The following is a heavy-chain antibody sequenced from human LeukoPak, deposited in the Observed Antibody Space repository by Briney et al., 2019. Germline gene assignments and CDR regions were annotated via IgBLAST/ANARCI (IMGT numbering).Heavy chain of an antibody. D-gene: IGHD6-13*01. Sequence: SETLSLTCTVSSASISSYYWSWIRQPPGQGLEWIGYVHYSGTTDYNPSLQSRVTISVDTSKSQFSLKLSSVTAADTAVYYCARHELVAAAGTAFDIWGQGTMVTVSS. CDR1: SASISSYY. J-gene: IGHJ3*02. V-gene: IGHV4-59*01. CDR2: VHYSGTT. CDR3: ARHELVAAAGTAFDI.